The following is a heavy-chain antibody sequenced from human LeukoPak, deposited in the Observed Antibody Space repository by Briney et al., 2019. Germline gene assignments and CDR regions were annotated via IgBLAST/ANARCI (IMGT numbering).Heavy chain of an antibody. CDR1: GFSFSSYG. D-gene: IGHD3-22*01. CDR2: ISVDGSNE. V-gene: IGHV3-30*03. Sequence: QPGRSLRLSCAASGFSFSSYGMHWVRQAPGKGLEWVAVISVDGSNEYYADSVKGRFTISRDNAKNSLYLQMNSLRAEDTAVYYCARDLTYYYDSTGYYYDAFDIWGQGTMVTVSS. J-gene: IGHJ3*02. CDR3: ARDLTYYYDSTGYYYDAFDI.